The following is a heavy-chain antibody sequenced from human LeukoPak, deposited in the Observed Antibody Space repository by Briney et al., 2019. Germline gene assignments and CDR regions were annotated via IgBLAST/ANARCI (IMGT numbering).Heavy chain of an antibody. V-gene: IGHV1-24*01. CDR1: GYTLTELS. Sequence: ASVKVSCKVSGYTLTELSMHWVRQAPGKGLEWMGGFDPEDGETIYAQKFQGRVTMTEDTSTDTAYMELSSLRSEDTAVYYCATAHWTTVPLYYSDYWGQGTLVTVSS. J-gene: IGHJ4*02. CDR2: FDPEDGET. D-gene: IGHD4-11*01. CDR3: ATAHWTTVPLYYSDY.